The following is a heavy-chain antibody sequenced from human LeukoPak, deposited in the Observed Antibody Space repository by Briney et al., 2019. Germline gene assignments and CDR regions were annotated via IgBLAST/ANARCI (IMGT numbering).Heavy chain of an antibody. CDR2: IYHSGNT. D-gene: IGHD2-15*01. CDR3: ALGYWAFDI. CDR1: GGSISSGGNY. J-gene: IGHJ3*02. V-gene: IGHV4-30-2*01. Sequence: SQTLSLTCTVSGGSISSGGNYWSWIRQPPGKGLEWIGYIYHSGNTYYNPSLKSRVTISVDRSKNQFSLKLSPVTAADTAVYYCALGYWAFDIWGRGTMVTVSS.